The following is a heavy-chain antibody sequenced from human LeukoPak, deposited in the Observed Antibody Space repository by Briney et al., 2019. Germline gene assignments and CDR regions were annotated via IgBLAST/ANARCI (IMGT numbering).Heavy chain of an antibody. J-gene: IGHJ4*01. CDR1: GFSLDDYG. D-gene: IGHD1-14*01. CDR3: ARGSGANIYTYSLAY. CDR2: INWNGAIT. Sequence: GGSLRLSCAASGFSLDDYGMNWVRQAPGKGLEWVSAINWNGAITIYADSAKGRFTISRDNAKRTLYLQMNRLRAADTAFYFCARGSGANIYTYSLAYWGQGTLVTVSS. V-gene: IGHV3-20*04.